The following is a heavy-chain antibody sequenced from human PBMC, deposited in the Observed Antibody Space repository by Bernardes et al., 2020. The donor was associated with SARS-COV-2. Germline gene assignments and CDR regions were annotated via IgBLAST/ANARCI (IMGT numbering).Heavy chain of an antibody. Sequence: GGSLRLSCAASGFTFTTYSMNWVRQAPGKGLEWVASISSSGNTIYYADSVKGRFTISRDNVKDSLSLQMNSLRAEDTAVYYCRGIYYVNGMEVWVPGTTVTVS. CDR3: RGIYYVNGMEV. CDR2: ISSSGNTI. CDR1: GFTFTTYS. J-gene: IGHJ6*02. V-gene: IGHV3-48*01.